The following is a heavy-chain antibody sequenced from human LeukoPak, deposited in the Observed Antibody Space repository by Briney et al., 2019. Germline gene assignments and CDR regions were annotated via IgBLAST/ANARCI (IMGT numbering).Heavy chain of an antibody. D-gene: IGHD6-19*01. CDR3: ARKLSNRWLSP. V-gene: IGHV4-34*01. Sequence: SETLSLXCTVYGGSFTGYYWSWIRQPPGKGLEWIGEINPSGSANYRPSLKSRLTISLDTPKNLFSLKLVSLTDADTAVSYCARKLSNRWLSPWGQGTLVIVSS. CDR1: GGSFTGYY. J-gene: IGHJ5*02. CDR2: INPSGSA.